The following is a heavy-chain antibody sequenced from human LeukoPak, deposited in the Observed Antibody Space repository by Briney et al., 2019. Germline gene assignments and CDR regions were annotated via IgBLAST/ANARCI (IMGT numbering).Heavy chain of an antibody. CDR2: IMPISGTA. V-gene: IGHV1-69*06. D-gene: IGHD2-2*01. Sequence: AASVKVSCKASGGTFSSYDISWVRQAPGQGLEWMGGIMPISGTANYAQKFQGRVTITADKPTNTAYMELSSLRSEDTAVYYCASGRTDIVVVPATLRSYYFDYWGQGTLVTVSS. J-gene: IGHJ4*02. CDR3: ASGRTDIVVVPATLRSYYFDY. CDR1: GGTFSSYD.